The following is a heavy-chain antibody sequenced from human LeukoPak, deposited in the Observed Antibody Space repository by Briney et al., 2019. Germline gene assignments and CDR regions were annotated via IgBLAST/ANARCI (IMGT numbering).Heavy chain of an antibody. J-gene: IGHJ6*02. CDR1: GGSISSYY. Sequence: SETLSLTCTVSGGSISSYYWSWIRPPPGKGLEWSGYIYYSGSTNYNPSLKSRVTISVDTSKNQFSLKLSSVTAADTAVYYCARDRQGSGSYLYGMDVWGQGTTVTVSS. D-gene: IGHD3-10*01. CDR3: ARDRQGSGSYLYGMDV. V-gene: IGHV4-59*01. CDR2: IYYSGST.